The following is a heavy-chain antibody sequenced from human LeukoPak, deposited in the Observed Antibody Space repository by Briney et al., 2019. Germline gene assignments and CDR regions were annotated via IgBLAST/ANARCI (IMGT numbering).Heavy chain of an antibody. Sequence: PGGSLRLSCAASGFTFSSYAMHWVRQAPGKGLEWVAVISYDGSNEYYADSVKGRFTISRDNSKNTLYLLMNSLRAEDTAVYYCARAVTMIVVVGGADYWGQGNLVTVSS. CDR2: ISYDGSNE. CDR3: ARAVTMIVVVGGADY. CDR1: GFTFSSYA. D-gene: IGHD3-22*01. J-gene: IGHJ4*02. V-gene: IGHV3-30-3*01.